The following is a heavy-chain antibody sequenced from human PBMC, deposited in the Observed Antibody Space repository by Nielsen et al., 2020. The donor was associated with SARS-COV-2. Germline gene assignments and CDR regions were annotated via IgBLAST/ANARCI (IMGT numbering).Heavy chain of an antibody. D-gene: IGHD3-10*01. CDR2: INPNSGGT. V-gene: IGHV1-2*02. CDR1: GYTFTGYY. J-gene: IGHJ5*02. CDR3: AKNPAYYGSGSYFSWFDP. Sequence: ASVKVSCKASGYTFTGYYMHWVRQAPGQGLEWMGWINPNSGGTNYAQKFQGRVTMTRDTSISTAYMELSRLRSDDTAVYYCAKNPAYYGSGSYFSWFDPWGQGILVTVSS.